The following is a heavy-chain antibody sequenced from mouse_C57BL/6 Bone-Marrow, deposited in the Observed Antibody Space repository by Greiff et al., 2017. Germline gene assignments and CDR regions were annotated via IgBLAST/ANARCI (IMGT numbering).Heavy chain of an antibody. D-gene: IGHD1-2*01. J-gene: IGHJ2*01. CDR2: IHPTSGST. CDR1: GYTFTSYW. Sequence: QVQLQQSGAELVKPGASVQLSCKASGYTFTSYWMHWVKQRPGQGLEWIGMIHPTSGSTNYNEKFKSKATLTVDKSSSTAYMQLSSLTSEDSAVYYCARDYYGLFDYWGQGTTLTGSA. CDR3: ARDYYGLFDY. V-gene: IGHV1-64*01.